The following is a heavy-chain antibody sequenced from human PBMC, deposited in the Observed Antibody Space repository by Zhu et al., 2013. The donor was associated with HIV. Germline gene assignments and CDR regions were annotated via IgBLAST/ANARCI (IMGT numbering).Heavy chain of an antibody. CDR2: ITPYKSNT. CDR3: ARERDSSGYFPSYYYPMDV. D-gene: IGHD3-22*01. J-gene: IGHJ6*02. CDR1: GFTFTSYA. Sequence: QVQLVQSGAEVKKPGASVKVSCKASGFTFTSYAFNWVRQAPGQGLEWMGWITPYKSNTKYSQKLQGRVTMTIDTSTSTAYMGLRSLRSDDAAIYYCARERDSSGYFPSYYYPMDVWGQGTTITVSS. V-gene: IGHV1-18*01.